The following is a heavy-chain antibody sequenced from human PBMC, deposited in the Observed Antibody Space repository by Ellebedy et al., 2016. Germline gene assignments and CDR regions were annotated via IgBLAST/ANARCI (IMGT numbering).Heavy chain of an antibody. J-gene: IGHJ6*03. Sequence: ASVKVSXKASGYTFTSYDINWVRQATGQGLEWMGWMNPNSGNTGYAQKFQGRVTMTRNTSISTAYMELSSLRSEDTAVYYCARGIISRRTWDIVVVPAAIRAGYYYYMDVWGKGTTVTVSS. D-gene: IGHD2-2*01. V-gene: IGHV1-8*01. CDR3: ARGIISRRTWDIVVVPAAIRAGYYYYMDV. CDR1: GYTFTSYD. CDR2: MNPNSGNT.